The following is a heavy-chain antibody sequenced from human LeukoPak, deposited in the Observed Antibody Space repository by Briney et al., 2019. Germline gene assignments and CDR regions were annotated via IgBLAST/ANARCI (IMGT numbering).Heavy chain of an antibody. CDR3: AKDSYSKGDY. J-gene: IGHJ4*02. V-gene: IGHV3-11*04. D-gene: IGHD5-18*01. CDR1: GFTFSDYF. CDR2: ISRSGTTI. Sequence: GGSLRLSCTASGFTFSDYFMSWIRQAPGKGLEWISQISRSGTTIYYADSVRGRFTISRDNAKNSLYLQMNSLRAEDTGVYYCAKDSYSKGDYWGQGVLVTVSS.